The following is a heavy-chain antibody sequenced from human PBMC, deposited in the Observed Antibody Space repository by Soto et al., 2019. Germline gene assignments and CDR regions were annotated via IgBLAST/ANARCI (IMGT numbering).Heavy chain of an antibody. V-gene: IGHV3-11*01. J-gene: IGHJ4*02. D-gene: IGHD2-15*01. CDR3: ARLVVPPTDYFDY. Sequence: GGSLRLSCAASGFTFSDYYMSWIRQAPGKGLEWISIITSSGFTIYYADSVRGRFTISRDNAKNSLYMQMNSLRAEDTAVYYCARLVVPPTDYFDYWGQGTLVTVSS. CDR2: ITSSGFTI. CDR1: GFTFSDYY.